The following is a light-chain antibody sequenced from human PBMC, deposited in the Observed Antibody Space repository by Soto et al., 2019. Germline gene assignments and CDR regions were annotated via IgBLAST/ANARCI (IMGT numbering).Light chain of an antibody. CDR3: SSYTSSSTLVV. Sequence: QSALTQPASVSGSPGQSITISCTGTSSDVGGYNYVSWYQQHPGKAPKLMIYDVSNRPSGVSNRFSGSKTGNTASLTISGLQAEHGADYYCSSYTSSSTLVVFGGGTKLTVL. J-gene: IGLJ2*01. CDR2: DVS. CDR1: SSDVGGYNY. V-gene: IGLV2-14*01.